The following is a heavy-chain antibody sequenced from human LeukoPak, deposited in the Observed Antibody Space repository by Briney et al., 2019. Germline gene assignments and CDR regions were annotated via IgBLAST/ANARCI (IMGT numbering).Heavy chain of an antibody. CDR1: GFTFSSYS. J-gene: IGHJ6*03. Sequence: GGSLRLSCAASGFTFSSYSMNWVRQAPGKGLESVSSITSSSNYIYYADSVKGRFTISRDNAKNSLYLQMNSLRAEDTAIYFCASNYYYYYMDVWGKGTTVTVSS. V-gene: IGHV3-21*01. CDR2: ITSSSNYI. CDR3: ASNYYYYYMDV.